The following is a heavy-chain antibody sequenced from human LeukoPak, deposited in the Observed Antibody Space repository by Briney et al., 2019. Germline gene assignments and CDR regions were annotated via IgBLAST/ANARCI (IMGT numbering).Heavy chain of an antibody. CDR2: IRQDESER. CDR3: ARLSAYYYGSFFYYYMDV. Sequence: GGSLRLSCSASGFSFSSYWMTWVRQSPGKGPEWVANIRQDESERYTVDSVKGRFTISRDNAKNSVYLHMNSLRAEDTALYYCARLSAYYYGSFFYYYMDVWGKGTTVTVSS. V-gene: IGHV3-7*01. CDR1: GFSFSSYW. J-gene: IGHJ6*03. D-gene: IGHD3-10*01.